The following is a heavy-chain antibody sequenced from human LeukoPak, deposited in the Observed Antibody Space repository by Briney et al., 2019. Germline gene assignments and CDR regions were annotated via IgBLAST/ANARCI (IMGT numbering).Heavy chain of an antibody. CDR3: ARGINDLGFDY. Sequence: SETLSLTCAVSGGSISSGGYSWSWIRQPPGKGLEWIGYIYHSGSTYYNPSLKSRVTISVDRSKNQFSLKLSSVTAADTAVYYCARGINDLGFDYWGQGTLVTVSS. D-gene: IGHD1-1*01. V-gene: IGHV4-30-2*01. J-gene: IGHJ4*02. CDR1: GGSISSGGYS. CDR2: IYHSGST.